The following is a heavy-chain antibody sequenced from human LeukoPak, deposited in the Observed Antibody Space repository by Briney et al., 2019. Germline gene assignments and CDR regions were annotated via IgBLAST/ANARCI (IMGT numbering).Heavy chain of an antibody. CDR1: GFTFSSYS. D-gene: IGHD3-9*01. CDR3: ARGDYDILTGLYYFDY. J-gene: IGHJ4*02. Sequence: GGSLRLSCAASGFTFSSYSMNWVRQAPGKGLEWVSSISSSSSYIYYADSMKGRFTISRDNAKNSLYLQMNSLRAEDTAVYYCARGDYDILTGLYYFDYWGQGTLVTVSS. CDR2: ISSSSSYI. V-gene: IGHV3-21*01.